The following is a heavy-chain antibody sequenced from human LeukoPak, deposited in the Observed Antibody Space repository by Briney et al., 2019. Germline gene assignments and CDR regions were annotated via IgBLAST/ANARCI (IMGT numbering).Heavy chain of an antibody. CDR1: GYTFTGYY. D-gene: IGHD1-26*01. CDR3: TRGSGGPI. V-gene: IGHV1-2*06. J-gene: IGHJ4*02. CDR2: INPNSGGT. Sequence: ASVKVSCKASGYTFTGYYMHWVRQAPGQGLEWMGRINPNSGGTDYAQKFQGRVTMTRNTSTSTAYLELSRLRSEDTAVYYCTRGSGGPIWGQGTPVTVSS.